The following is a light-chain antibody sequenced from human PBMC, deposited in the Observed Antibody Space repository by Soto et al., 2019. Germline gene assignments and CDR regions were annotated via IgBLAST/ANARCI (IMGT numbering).Light chain of an antibody. Sequence: QSALTQPPSASGSPGQSVTISCTGTSSDVGGYDFVSWYQQHPGNAPKLMIFEVTKRPSGVPDRFSGSKSGNTASLTVSGLQAEDEAAYYCSSYAGRNNLRVFGGGTKLTVL. CDR2: EVT. CDR3: SSYAGRNNLRV. J-gene: IGLJ3*02. V-gene: IGLV2-8*01. CDR1: SSDVGGYDF.